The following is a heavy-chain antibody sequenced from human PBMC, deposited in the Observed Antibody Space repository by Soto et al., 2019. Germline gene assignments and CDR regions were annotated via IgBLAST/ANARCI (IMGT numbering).Heavy chain of an antibody. CDR1: GFPFSNYA. CDR2: ISGNSGHA. CDR3: ARAPSEYIWGSYLRYFEY. D-gene: IGHD3-16*02. Sequence: EVELLESGGAFIQPGGSLRLSCAASGFPFSNYAMAWVRQASGKGLEWVSGISGNSGHAFYADSVKGRFTSSRDNSRNTLYLQMESLRAEDAATYYCARAPSEYIWGSYLRYFEYWGQGTPVAVSS. J-gene: IGHJ4*02. V-gene: IGHV3-23*01.